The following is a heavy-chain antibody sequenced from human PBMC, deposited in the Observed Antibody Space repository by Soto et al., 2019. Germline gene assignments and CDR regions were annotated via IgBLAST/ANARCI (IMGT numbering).Heavy chain of an antibody. Sequence: EVQLMESGGGLVQPGGSLRLSCAASGFTFSTYWMDWVRQTPGKGLEWVANINQDGSEKNYVDSVKGRFTISRDNAKNSQYLQMSSLTAEDSALYYCSRSLNSWGQGTLVTVSS. J-gene: IGHJ4*02. CDR2: INQDGSEK. V-gene: IGHV3-7*01. CDR1: GFTFSTYW. CDR3: SRSLNS.